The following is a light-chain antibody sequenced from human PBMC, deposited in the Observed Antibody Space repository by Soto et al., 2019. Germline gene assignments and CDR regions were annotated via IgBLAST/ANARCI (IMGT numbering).Light chain of an antibody. CDR2: GAS. J-gene: IGKJ3*01. Sequence: EIVLTQSPGTLSLSPGERATLSCRASQSINNRYLAWYQQKPGQSPRLLIYGASSRATGIPDRSIGSGSGTDFTLTISRLEPEYFAVYYCQQFGSSPGFTFGPGTKVDIK. CDR1: QSINNRY. V-gene: IGKV3-20*01. CDR3: QQFGSSPGFT.